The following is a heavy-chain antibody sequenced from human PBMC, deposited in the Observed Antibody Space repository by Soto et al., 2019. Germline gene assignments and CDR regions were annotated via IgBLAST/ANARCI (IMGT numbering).Heavy chain of an antibody. J-gene: IGHJ6*02. CDR2: IYYSGST. D-gene: IGHD6-13*01. V-gene: IGHV4-39*01. CDR1: GGSSSSSSYY. Sequence: SETLSLTCTVSGGSSSSSSYYWGWIRQPPGKGLEWIGSIYYSGSTYYNPSLKSRVTISVDTSKNQFSLKLSSVTAADTAVYYCARRGSSFDYYYYGMDVWGQGTTVTVSS. CDR3: ARRGSSFDYYYYGMDV.